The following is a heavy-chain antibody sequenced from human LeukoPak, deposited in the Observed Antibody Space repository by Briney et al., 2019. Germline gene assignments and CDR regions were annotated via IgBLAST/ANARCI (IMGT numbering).Heavy chain of an antibody. J-gene: IGHJ3*01. CDR1: GFTFNVYA. V-gene: IGHV3-23*01. Sequence: PGGSLRLSCAASGFTFNVYAMYWVRQAPGRGLEWVSSIGTPDSTHYANSVKGRFTISRDDSKNTVFLQMNSLRAEDSATYYCAKDRENGNGIWDAFDVWGQGTVVTVSS. D-gene: IGHD3-3*02. CDR3: AKDRENGNGIWDAFDV. CDR2: IGTPDST.